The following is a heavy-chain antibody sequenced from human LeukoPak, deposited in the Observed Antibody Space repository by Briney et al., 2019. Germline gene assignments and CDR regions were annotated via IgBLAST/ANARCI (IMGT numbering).Heavy chain of an antibody. CDR2: IKSKTDGGTT. J-gene: IGHJ6*02. CDR1: GFTFSNAW. V-gene: IGHV3-15*01. CDR3: TTDSGKTYSSSWYEYYYGMDV. D-gene: IGHD6-13*01. Sequence: GGSLRLSCAASGFTFSNAWMSWVRQAPGKGLEWVGRIKSKTDGGTTDYAVPVKGRFTISRDDSKNTLYLQMNSLKTEDTAVYYCTTDSGKTYSSSWYEYYYGMDVWGQGTTVTVSS.